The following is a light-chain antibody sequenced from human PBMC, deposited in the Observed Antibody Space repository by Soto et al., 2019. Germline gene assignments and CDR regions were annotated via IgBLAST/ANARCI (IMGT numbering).Light chain of an antibody. CDR2: DAS. CDR1: QTISTY. CDR3: QQSDSTPYT. J-gene: IGKJ2*01. V-gene: IGKV1-39*01. Sequence: DIQMTQSPSTLSGSVGDRVTITCRASQTISTYLNWYQQKPGKAPRLLIYDASSLLSGVPSRFSGSGSGTDSTLTIASLQPEDFSTYYCQQSDSTPYTFGQGTKVDIK.